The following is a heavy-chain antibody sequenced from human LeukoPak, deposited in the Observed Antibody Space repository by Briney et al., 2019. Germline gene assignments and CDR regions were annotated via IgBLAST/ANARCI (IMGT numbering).Heavy chain of an antibody. D-gene: IGHD1-26*01. CDR2: IYYDGSNK. V-gene: IGHV3-30*18. CDR3: AKVSGSYVSYYYYYMDV. J-gene: IGHJ6*03. Sequence: GRSLRLSCAASGFTFSSYGMHWVRQAPGKGLEGVPVIYYDGSNKYYADSVKGRFTISRDNSKNTLYLQMNSLRAEDTAVYYCAKVSGSYVSYYYYYMDVWGKGTTVTVSS. CDR1: GFTFSSYG.